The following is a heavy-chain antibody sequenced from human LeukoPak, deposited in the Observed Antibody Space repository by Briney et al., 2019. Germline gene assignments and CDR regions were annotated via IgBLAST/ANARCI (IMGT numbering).Heavy chain of an antibody. CDR3: AKECGRDYDDRAFDI. Sequence: GGSLRPSCAASGFTFSNYPMNWVRQSPERGLEWVSAISGTGGSTSYADSLKGRFTISRDNSKNTLYLQMSSLTAEDTAVYYCAKECGRDYDDRAFDIWGQGTMVTVSS. J-gene: IGHJ3*02. CDR2: ISGTGGST. D-gene: IGHD3-22*01. V-gene: IGHV3-23*01. CDR1: GFTFSNYP.